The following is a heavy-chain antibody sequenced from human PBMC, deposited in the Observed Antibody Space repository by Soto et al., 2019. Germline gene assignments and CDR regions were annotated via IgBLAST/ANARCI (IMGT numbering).Heavy chain of an antibody. CDR2: ITPILDMT. D-gene: IGHD3-10*01. CDR1: GGSFNSHA. V-gene: IGHV1-69*02. J-gene: IGHJ3*01. CDR3: AIGEDDDYRSPKNAAFDV. Sequence: QVHLVQSGAEVKKPGSSVKVSCKASGGSFNSHAITWVRQAPGQGLEWMGRITPILDMTNYAQRFQGRVTITADTSTSNAYMDLRSLPSDDTAMYYCAIGEDDDYRSPKNAAFDVWGQGKKVTVSS.